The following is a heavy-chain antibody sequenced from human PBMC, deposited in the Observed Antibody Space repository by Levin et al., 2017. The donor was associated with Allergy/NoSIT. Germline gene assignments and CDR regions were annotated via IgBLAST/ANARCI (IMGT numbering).Heavy chain of an antibody. V-gene: IGHV3-53*01. CDR3: ARAGTTGLFDY. Sequence: PGGSLRLSCAASGFTVSTNYVTWVRQAPGKGLEWVSVIHSDGDTYYAGSVRGRFSISRDNSNNTVYLQMNSLRAEDTAVYFCARAGTTGLFDYWGQGTLVTVSS. CDR2: IHSDGDT. J-gene: IGHJ4*02. D-gene: IGHD4-17*01. CDR1: GFTVSTNY.